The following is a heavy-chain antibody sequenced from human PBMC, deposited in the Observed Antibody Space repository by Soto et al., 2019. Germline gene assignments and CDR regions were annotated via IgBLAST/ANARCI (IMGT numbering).Heavy chain of an antibody. V-gene: IGHV1-69*12. D-gene: IGHD1-26*01. Sequence: QVQLVQSGAEVKTPGSSVKVACKASGGTFSSYAISWVLQAPGQGLEWMGGIIPIFGTANYAQKFQGRVTITADESTSTAYMELRSLSSEDTAVYYLAIDRVSYSTSAYYGMDVWGQGTTVTVSS. CDR3: AIDRVSYSTSAYYGMDV. CDR1: GGTFSSYA. J-gene: IGHJ6*02. CDR2: IIPIFGTA.